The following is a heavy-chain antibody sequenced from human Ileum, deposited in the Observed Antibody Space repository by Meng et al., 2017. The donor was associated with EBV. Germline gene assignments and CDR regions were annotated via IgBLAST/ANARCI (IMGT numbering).Heavy chain of an antibody. D-gene: IGHD3-22*01. J-gene: IGHJ4*02. V-gene: IGHV4-4*02. CDR2: TSHSGST. CDR3: ASSDYYRSDY. CDR1: GGSISRSVW. Sequence: GPLQESAPGLCQPSSTLPSTCAVSGGSISRSVWWSWLRQPPGKRLEWIGETSHSGSTNYSPSLKSRVTISLDKSKNQLSLKLNSVTAADTAVYYCASSDYYRSDYWGQGTLVTVSS.